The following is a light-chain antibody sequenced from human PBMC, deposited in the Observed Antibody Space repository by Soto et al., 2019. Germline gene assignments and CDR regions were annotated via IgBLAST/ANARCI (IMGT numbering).Light chain of an antibody. CDR1: QTVGDN. V-gene: IGKV3-15*01. CDR2: GAS. Sequence: ETAMTQSPVTLSLSPGERATLSCRASQTVGDNVAWYRQKPGQPPSLLICGASTRAPGVPARFSGSGSGTDFILTISSLQSEDFGFYYCQQYNNWPLGTFGQGTRVEI. CDR3: QQYNNWPLGT. J-gene: IGKJ1*01.